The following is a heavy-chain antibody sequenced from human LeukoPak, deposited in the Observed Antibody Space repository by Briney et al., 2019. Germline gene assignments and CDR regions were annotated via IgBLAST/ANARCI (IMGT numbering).Heavy chain of an antibody. J-gene: IGHJ3*02. CDR3: ARDRAGGYYDSSGYGAFDI. CDR2: ISASNGNT. Sequence: ASVKVSCKASGYTYTSYGITWVRQAPGQGLEWMGWISASNGNTNYAQKLQGRVTMTTDTSTSTAYMELSSLRSEDTAVYYCARDRAGGYYDSSGYGAFDIWGQGTMVTVSS. D-gene: IGHD3-22*01. CDR1: GYTYTSYG. V-gene: IGHV1-18*01.